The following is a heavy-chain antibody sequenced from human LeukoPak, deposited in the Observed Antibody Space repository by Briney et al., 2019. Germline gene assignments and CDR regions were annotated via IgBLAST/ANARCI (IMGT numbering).Heavy chain of an antibody. D-gene: IGHD1-7*01. CDR2: ICYSGST. J-gene: IGHJ4*02. Sequence: SETLSLTCTVSGGSISSGGYYWSWIRQHPGKGLEWIGYICYSGSTYYNPSLKSRVTISVDTSKNQFSLKLSSVTAADTAVYYCARDRNRNYRVFDYWGQGTLVTVSS. CDR3: ARDRNRNYRVFDY. V-gene: IGHV4-31*03. CDR1: GGSISSGGYY.